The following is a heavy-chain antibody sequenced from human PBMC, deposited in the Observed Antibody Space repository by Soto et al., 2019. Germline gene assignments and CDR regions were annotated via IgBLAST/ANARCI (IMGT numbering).Heavy chain of an antibody. CDR1: GFNFSTYT. V-gene: IGHV3-30-3*01. CDR3: ARSWSSSWHNFDY. Sequence: QVQLVESGGGVVQPGRSLRLSCVASGFNFSTYTMHWVRQVPGKGLEWVAVISYDGSNKHYADSVKGRFTISRDNSKNTLYVQMNSLRTEDTAVYYCARSWSSSWHNFDYWGQGTLVTVSS. D-gene: IGHD6-13*01. J-gene: IGHJ4*02. CDR2: ISYDGSNK.